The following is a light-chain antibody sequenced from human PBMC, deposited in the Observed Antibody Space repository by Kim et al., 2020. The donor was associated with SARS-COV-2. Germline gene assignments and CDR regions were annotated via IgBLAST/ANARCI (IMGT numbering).Light chain of an antibody. J-gene: IGKJ4*01. CDR3: EQYKQLPLA. V-gene: IGKV3-15*01. CDR2: GAS. CDR1: QSVSSN. Sequence: EIVMTQSPATLSVSPGERATLSCRASQSVSSNLAWYQQKPGQAPRLLIKGASTRATGIAARFSGSGSGTEFTLTISSLQSEDFAFYYCEQYKQLPLAFGGGTKVDIK.